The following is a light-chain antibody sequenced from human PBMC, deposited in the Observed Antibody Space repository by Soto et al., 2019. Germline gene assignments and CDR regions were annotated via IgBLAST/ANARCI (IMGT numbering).Light chain of an antibody. Sequence: QSALTQPGSVSGSPGQAITISGTGTSSDVGGYNFVSWYQQHPGTAPKLMIYDVSNRPSGVSIRFSGSKSGNTASLTISGLQAEDEADYYCSSYTSSNTVAFGGGTKLTVL. CDR3: SSYTSSNTVA. J-gene: IGLJ3*02. CDR2: DVS. CDR1: SSDVGGYNF. V-gene: IGLV2-14*01.